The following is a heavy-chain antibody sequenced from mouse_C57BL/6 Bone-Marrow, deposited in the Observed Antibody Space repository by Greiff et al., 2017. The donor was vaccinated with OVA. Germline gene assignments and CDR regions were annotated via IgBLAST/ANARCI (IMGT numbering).Heavy chain of an antibody. CDR1: GYSITSGYY. J-gene: IGHJ3*01. CDR2: ISYDGSN. V-gene: IGHV3-6*01. CDR3: ARALYDGYRAWFAD. Sequence: EVQRVESGPGLVKPSQSLSLTCSVTGYSITSGYYWNWIRQFPGNKLEWMGYISYDGSNNYNPSLKNRISITRDPSKNQFFLKLNSVTTEDTATYDCARALYDGYRAWFADWGQGTLVTVSA. D-gene: IGHD2-3*01.